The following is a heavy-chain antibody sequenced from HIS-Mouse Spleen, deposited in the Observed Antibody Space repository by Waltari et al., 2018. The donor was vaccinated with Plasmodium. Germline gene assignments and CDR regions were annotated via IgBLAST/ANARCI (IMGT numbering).Heavy chain of an antibody. J-gene: IGHJ4*02. D-gene: IGHD1-26*01. V-gene: IGHV4-39*01. CDR2: IYYSGST. Sequence: QLQLQESGPGLVKPSETPSLTCTVSGGSISSSSYYWGWIRQPPGKGLEWIGSIYYSGSTYYNPSLKSRVTISVDTSKNQFSLKLSSVTAADTAVYYCARRGGSYYYFDYWGQGTLVTVSS. CDR3: ARRGGSYYYFDY. CDR1: GGSISSSSYY.